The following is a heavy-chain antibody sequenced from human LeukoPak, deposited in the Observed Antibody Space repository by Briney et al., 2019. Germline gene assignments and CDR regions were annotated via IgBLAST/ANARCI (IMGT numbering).Heavy chain of an antibody. V-gene: IGHV3-48*01. CDR2: ISSSSSAI. J-gene: IGHJ4*02. Sequence: PGGSLRLSCAASGFTFSTYGMNGVRQAPGGGLEWVSYISSSSSAIDYADSVKGRFTISRDNAKNSLYLQMNSLRAEDTAVYYCARDLGVVRGAITPDYWGQGTLVTVSS. CDR3: ARDLGVVRGAITPDY. D-gene: IGHD3-10*01. CDR1: GFTFSTYG.